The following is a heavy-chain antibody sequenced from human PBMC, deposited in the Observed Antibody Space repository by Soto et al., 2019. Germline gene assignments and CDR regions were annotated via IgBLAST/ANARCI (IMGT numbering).Heavy chain of an antibody. CDR2: IWNDGIRK. V-gene: IGHV3-33*01. CDR1: GFTFSRYG. D-gene: IGHD2-8*01. CDR3: ARDDDNEANAFDY. Sequence: PGGSLRLSCAASGFTFSRYGMHWVRQAPGKGLEWVALIWNDGIRKVYVDSVKGRFSISRDNSKNTLDLKMNSLRAEDTAVYYCARDDDNEANAFDYWGPGTLVTVSS. J-gene: IGHJ4*02.